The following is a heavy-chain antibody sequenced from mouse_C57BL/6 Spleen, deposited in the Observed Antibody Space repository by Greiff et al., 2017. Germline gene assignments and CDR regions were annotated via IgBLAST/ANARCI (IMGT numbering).Heavy chain of an antibody. CDR2: ISDGGSYT. CDR3: ARDHDYDGSGYDY. J-gene: IGHJ2*02. Sequence: EVKLMESGGGLVKPGGSLKLSCAASGFTFSSYSMSWVRQTPEKRLEWVATISDGGSYTYYPDNVKGRFTISRDNAKNNLYLQMSHLKSEDTALYDGARDHDYDGSGYDYWGQGTSLTVSS. CDR1: GFTFSSYS. V-gene: IGHV5-4*01. D-gene: IGHD1-1*01.